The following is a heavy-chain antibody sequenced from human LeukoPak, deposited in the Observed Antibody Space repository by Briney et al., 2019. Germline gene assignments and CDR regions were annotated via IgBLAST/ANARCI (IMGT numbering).Heavy chain of an antibody. D-gene: IGHD1-26*01. V-gene: IGHV1-69*01. CDR2: ITPSFGTT. CDR1: GGTFSSYA. CDR3: ARKTSRGSYPYYYGMEV. J-gene: IGHJ6*02. Sequence: GSSVKVSCKASGGTFSSYAISWVRQAPGQGLEWMGGITPSFGTTNYAQKFQDGVTITADESTSTAYMELSSLRSEDTAVYYCARKTSRGSYPYYYGMEVWGQGTTVTVSS.